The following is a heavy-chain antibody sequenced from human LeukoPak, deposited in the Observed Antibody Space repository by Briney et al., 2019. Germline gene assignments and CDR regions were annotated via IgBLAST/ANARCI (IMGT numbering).Heavy chain of an antibody. Sequence: GGSLRLSCAASGFTVSSNYMSWVRQAPGKGLEWVSVIYSCGSTYYADSVKGRFTISRDNSKNTLYLQMNSLRAEDTAVYYCARVKANVDTAMVFDYWGQGTLVTVSS. CDR2: IYSCGST. CDR3: ARVKANVDTAMVFDY. D-gene: IGHD5-18*01. CDR1: GFTVSSNY. V-gene: IGHV3-53*01. J-gene: IGHJ4*02.